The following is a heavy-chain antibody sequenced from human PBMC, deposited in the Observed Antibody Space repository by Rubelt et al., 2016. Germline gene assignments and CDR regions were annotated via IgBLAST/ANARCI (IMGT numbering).Heavy chain of an antibody. D-gene: IGHD2-2*01. Sequence: QVQLQESGPGLVKPSETLSLTCTVSGGSISSYYWSWIRQPPGKGLEWIGYIYYSGSTNYNPSLKGRVTISVDTSKNQFSLKLSSVTAADTAVYYCARVGEGVVVPSYYYYGMDVWGQGTTVTVSS. CDR2: IYYSGST. CDR1: GGSISSYY. V-gene: IGHV4-59*01. CDR3: ARVGEGVVVPSYYYYGMDV. J-gene: IGHJ6*02.